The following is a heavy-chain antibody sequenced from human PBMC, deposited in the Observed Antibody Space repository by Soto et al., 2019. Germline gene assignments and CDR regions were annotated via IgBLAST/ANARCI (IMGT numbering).Heavy chain of an antibody. J-gene: IGHJ6*03. Sequence: ASVKVSCKASGYTFTGYYMHWVRQAPGQGLEWMGWINPNSGGTNYAQKFQGWVTMTRDTSISTAYMELSRLRSDDTAVYYCARDFGGYCSGGSCYSGSGYYYMDVWGKGTTVTVSS. V-gene: IGHV1-2*04. CDR3: ARDFGGYCSGGSCYSGSGYYYMDV. D-gene: IGHD2-15*01. CDR2: INPNSGGT. CDR1: GYTFTGYY.